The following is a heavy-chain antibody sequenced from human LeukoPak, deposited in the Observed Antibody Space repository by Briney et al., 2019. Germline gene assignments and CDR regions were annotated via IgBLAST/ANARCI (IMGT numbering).Heavy chain of an antibody. CDR2: IYYSGST. Sequence: PSETLSPTCTVSGGSVSSGSYYWSWIRQPPGKGLEWIGYIYYSGSTNYNPSLKSRVTISVDTTKNQFSLKLSSVTAADTAVYYCARRRGDFWSGYYFDYWGQGTLVTVSS. CDR3: ARRRGDFWSGYYFDY. J-gene: IGHJ4*02. D-gene: IGHD3-3*01. V-gene: IGHV4-61*01. CDR1: GGSVSSGSYY.